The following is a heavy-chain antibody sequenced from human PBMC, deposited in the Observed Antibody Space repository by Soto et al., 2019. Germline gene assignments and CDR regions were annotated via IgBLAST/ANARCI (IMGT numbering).Heavy chain of an antibody. D-gene: IGHD6-13*01. CDR2: ISGSGGST. CDR1: GFTFSSYA. J-gene: IGHJ4*02. V-gene: IGHV3-23*01. Sequence: AGGSLRLSCAASGFTFSSYAMSWVRQAPGKGLEWVPAISGSGGSTYYADSVKGRFPISRDNSKNTLYLQMNSLRAEDTAVYYCAKDSSCWYYFDYWGQGTLVTVSS. CDR3: AKDSSCWYYFDY.